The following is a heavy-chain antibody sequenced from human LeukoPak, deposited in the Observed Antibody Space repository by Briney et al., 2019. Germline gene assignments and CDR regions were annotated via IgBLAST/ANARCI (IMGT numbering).Heavy chain of an antibody. Sequence: PSETLSLTCAVSGYSINSGYCWGWIRQPPGKGLEWIGGIDHSGNTHYNPSLKNRVTISVDTSKNEFSLKLNSVTAADTAVYYCARRGDIWGQGRMVTVSS. D-gene: IGHD3-10*01. CDR3: ARRGDI. V-gene: IGHV4-38-2*01. CDR1: GYSINSGYC. J-gene: IGHJ3*02. CDR2: IDHSGNT.